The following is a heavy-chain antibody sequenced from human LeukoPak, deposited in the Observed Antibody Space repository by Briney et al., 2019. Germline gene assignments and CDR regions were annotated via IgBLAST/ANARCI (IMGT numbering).Heavy chain of an antibody. CDR3: VKVRGRARVGYFDY. CDR1: GFTFSSSW. V-gene: IGHV3-74*01. CDR2: INKDGSVT. D-gene: IGHD1-26*01. Sequence: GGSLRRSCAASGFTFSSSWIHWVRQAPGKGLVCVSRINKDGSVTDYAESVKGRFSISRDNAKNTLYLQMNSLRVEDTAIYYCVKVRGRARVGYFDYWGQGTLVTVSS. J-gene: IGHJ4*02.